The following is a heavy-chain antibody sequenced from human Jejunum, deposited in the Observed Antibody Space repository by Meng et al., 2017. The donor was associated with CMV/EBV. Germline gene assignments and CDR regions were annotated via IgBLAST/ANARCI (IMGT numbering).Heavy chain of an antibody. Sequence: NYRRWVRQAPGKGLRWVSVLYSGGTTYYADSVKGRFTISRDNSKNTLYLQMNSLRVEDTAVYYCAREGTGYCSSSSCPEGLGVFDIWGQGTMVTVSS. CDR1: NY. CDR3: AREGTGYCSSSSCPEGLGVFDI. V-gene: IGHV3-53*01. CDR2: LYSGGTT. D-gene: IGHD2-15*01. J-gene: IGHJ3*02.